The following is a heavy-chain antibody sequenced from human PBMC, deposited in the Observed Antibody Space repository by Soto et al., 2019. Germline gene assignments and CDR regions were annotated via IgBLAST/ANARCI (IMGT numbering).Heavy chain of an antibody. CDR1: GGSFSGYY. D-gene: IGHD1-7*01. V-gene: IGHV4-34*01. J-gene: IGHJ6*02. CDR2: INHSGST. Sequence: PSETLSLTCAVYGGSFSGYYWSWIRQPPGKGLEWIGEINHSGSTNYNPSLKSRVTISVDTSKNQFSLKLSSVTAADTAVYYCARETGYNWNYVPNYYYYGMDVWGQGTTVTVSS. CDR3: ARETGYNWNYVPNYYYYGMDV.